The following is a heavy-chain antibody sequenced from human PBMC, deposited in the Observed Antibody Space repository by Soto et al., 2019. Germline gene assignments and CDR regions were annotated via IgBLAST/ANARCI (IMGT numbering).Heavy chain of an antibody. D-gene: IGHD2-2*01. J-gene: IGHJ3*01. CDR2: IKQEGSDK. Sequence: EEQLVESGGGLVQPGGSLRLSCAASGFTFGSYWMAWVRKAPGKGLEGVATIKQEGSDKFYVDSGRGRFTISRDNADNSLYLQMNSLRAEDTALYYCARDIYSTSWGDAFVVWGQGTMVIVSS. CDR3: ARDIYSTSWGDAFVV. CDR1: GFTFGSYW. V-gene: IGHV3-7*01.